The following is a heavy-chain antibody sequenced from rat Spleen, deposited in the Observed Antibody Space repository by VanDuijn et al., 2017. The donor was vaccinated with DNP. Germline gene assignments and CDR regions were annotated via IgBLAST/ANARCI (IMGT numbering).Heavy chain of an antibody. CDR1: GFTFSDYY. D-gene: IGHD4-3*01. V-gene: IGHV5-22*01. CDR3: ARTYNSGYGGFAY. CDR2: ISYEGSNT. J-gene: IGHJ3*01. Sequence: EVHLVDSGGGLVQPGRSLKLSCAASGFTFSDYYMAWVRQAPKKGLELVAYISYEGSNTYSGDSVKGRFTISRDNAKSTLYLQMNSLRSEDMATYYCARTYNSGYGGFAYWGQGTLVTVSS.